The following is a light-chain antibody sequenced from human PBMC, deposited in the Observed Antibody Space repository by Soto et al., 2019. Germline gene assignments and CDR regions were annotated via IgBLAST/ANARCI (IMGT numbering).Light chain of an antibody. CDR3: QQYNNWPPVT. J-gene: IGKJ4*01. V-gene: IGKV3-20*01. CDR1: QSLSGNY. CDR2: GVS. Sequence: EIVLTQSPGTLSLSPGERATLSCRASQSLSGNYLAWYQQKPGQAPRLLIFGVSSRATGIPDRFSGSGSGTDFTLTISSLQSEDFAVYYCQQYNNWPPVTFGGGTKLEIK.